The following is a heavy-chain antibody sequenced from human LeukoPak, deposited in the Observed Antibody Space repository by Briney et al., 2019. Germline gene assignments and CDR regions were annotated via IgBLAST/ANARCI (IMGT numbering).Heavy chain of an antibody. CDR3: ARDVVGASLDY. CDR2: ISSSSTYI. Sequence: GGSLRLSCAASGFTFSPYSMNWVRQDPGKGLEWVSSISSSSTYIYYADSVKGRFTISRDNAKNSLYLQMNSLRAEDTAVYYCARDVVGASLDYWGQGTLVTVSS. D-gene: IGHD1-26*01. CDR1: GFTFSPYS. J-gene: IGHJ4*02. V-gene: IGHV3-21*01.